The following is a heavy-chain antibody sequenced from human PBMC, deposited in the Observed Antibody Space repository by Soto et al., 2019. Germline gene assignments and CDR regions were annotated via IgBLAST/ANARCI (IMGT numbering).Heavy chain of an antibody. D-gene: IGHD6-6*01. CDR3: SRGREGSSSYGMDV. Sequence: GGSLRLSCAASGFTFSSYGMHWVRQAPGKGLEWVAVIWYDGSNKYYADSVKGRFTISRDNSKNTLYLQMNSLRAEDTAVYYCSRGREGSSSYGMDVWGQGTTVTVSS. CDR1: GFTFSSYG. CDR2: IWYDGSNK. J-gene: IGHJ6*02. V-gene: IGHV3-33*01.